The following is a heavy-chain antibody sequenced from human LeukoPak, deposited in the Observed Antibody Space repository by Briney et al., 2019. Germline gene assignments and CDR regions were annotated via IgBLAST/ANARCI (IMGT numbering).Heavy chain of an antibody. D-gene: IGHD6-13*01. J-gene: IGHJ5*02. CDR2: ISAYNGNT. Sequence: ASVKVSCKASGYTFSSYDINWVRQAPGQGLEWMGWISAYNGNTNYAQKRQGRVTMTTDTSTSTAYMELRSLRSDDTAVYYCARGPFIAAAGQNWFDPWGQGTLVTVSS. V-gene: IGHV1-18*01. CDR1: GYTFSSYD. CDR3: ARGPFIAAAGQNWFDP.